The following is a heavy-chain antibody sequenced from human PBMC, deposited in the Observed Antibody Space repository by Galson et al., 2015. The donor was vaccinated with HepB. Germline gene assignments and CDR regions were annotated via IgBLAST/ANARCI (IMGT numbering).Heavy chain of an antibody. Sequence: SVKVSCKASGGTFSSYAISWVRQAPGQGLEWMGRIIPILGIANYAQKFQGRVTITADKSTSTAYMELSSLRSEDTAVYYCARNYYDSSGYTDWGQGTLVTVSS. J-gene: IGHJ4*02. CDR2: IIPILGIA. CDR3: ARNYYDSSGYTD. D-gene: IGHD3-22*01. V-gene: IGHV1-69*04. CDR1: GGTFSSYA.